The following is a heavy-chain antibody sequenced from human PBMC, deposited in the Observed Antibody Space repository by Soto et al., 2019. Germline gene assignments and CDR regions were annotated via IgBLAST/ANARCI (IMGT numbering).Heavy chain of an antibody. CDR1: GFTFSSYA. D-gene: IGHD3-16*01. CDR2: VSRAGTYT. Sequence: EVQLLESGGDVVRPGGSLRLSCAASGFTFSSYAMGWFRQAPGKGLEWVAGVSRAGTYTFYADSVRGRFSISRDNSMDTVDLYMHALRGYDTAVYFWVKYTVTEALGDSWGQGTLVSVSS. J-gene: IGHJ5*02. V-gene: IGHV3-23*01. CDR3: VKYTVTEALGDS.